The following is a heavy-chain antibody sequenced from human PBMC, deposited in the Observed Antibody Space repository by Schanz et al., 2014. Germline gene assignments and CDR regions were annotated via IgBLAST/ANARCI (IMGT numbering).Heavy chain of an antibody. J-gene: IGHJ6*02. V-gene: IGHV7-4-1*02. CDR1: GGTFTNYG. CDR2: INPTTGNP. Sequence: QVQLVQSGAEVKKPGSSVKVSCTASGGTFTNYGVSWVRQAPGQGLEWMGWINPTTGNPGYAQGFTGRFVFSFDTSVSTAYLQISGLKAEDTAVYYCARARYGLDVWGQGTTVTVSS. CDR3: ARARYGLDV.